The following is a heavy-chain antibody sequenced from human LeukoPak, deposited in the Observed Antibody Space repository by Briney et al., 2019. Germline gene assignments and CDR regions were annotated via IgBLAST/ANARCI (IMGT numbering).Heavy chain of an antibody. Sequence: PGGSLRLSCTASGLTLSAYWMHWVRQAPGKGLEWVSRINTDGGNVVYADSVKGRFTVSRDNAKNTLYLQMNSLRADDTAVYFCARAGLYGGGYWGQGTLVTVSS. CDR2: INTDGGNV. D-gene: IGHD4-17*01. V-gene: IGHV3-74*01. CDR3: ARAGLYGGGY. J-gene: IGHJ4*02. CDR1: GLTLSAYW.